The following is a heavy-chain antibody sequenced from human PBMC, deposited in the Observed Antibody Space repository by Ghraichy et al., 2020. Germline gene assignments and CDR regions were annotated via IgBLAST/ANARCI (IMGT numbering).Heavy chain of an antibody. CDR3: ARTSWIVRATYPYYFDY. D-gene: IGHD1-26*01. CDR2: IYYSGST. J-gene: IGHJ4*01. V-gene: IGHV4-59*01. Sequence: IGYIYYSGSTNYNPSLKSRVTISVDTSKNQFSLKLSSVTAADTAVYYCARTSWIVRATYPYYFDYWG.